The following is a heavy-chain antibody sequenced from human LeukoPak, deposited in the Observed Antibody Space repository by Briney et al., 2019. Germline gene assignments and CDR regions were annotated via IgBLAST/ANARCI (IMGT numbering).Heavy chain of an antibody. CDR2: INWNGGST. J-gene: IGHJ6*03. CDR1: GFTFDDYG. CDR3: ARYSNYVVYYYMDV. D-gene: IGHD4-11*01. V-gene: IGHV3-20*04. Sequence: GGSLRLSCAASGFTFDDYGMSWVRQAPGKGLEWVSGINWNGGSTGYADSVKGRSTISRDNAKNSLYLQMNSLRAEDTALYYCARYSNYVVYYYMDVWGKGTTVTVSS.